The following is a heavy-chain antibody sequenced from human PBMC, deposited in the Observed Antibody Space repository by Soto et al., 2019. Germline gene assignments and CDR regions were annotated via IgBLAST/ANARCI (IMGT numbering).Heavy chain of an antibody. CDR2: ISSSSTTI. CDR1: GFTFSNFG. J-gene: IGHJ4*02. Sequence: EVQLVESGGGLVQPGGSLRRSCEASGFTFSNFGLNWVRQAPGKGLEWVSHISSSSTTIYYAESVKGRFTISRDNAKNSLYLQMSSLRGEDTAVYYCATSFITTIGTTAWGQGTLVTVSS. V-gene: IGHV3-48*01. D-gene: IGHD1-1*01. CDR3: ATSFITTIGTTA.